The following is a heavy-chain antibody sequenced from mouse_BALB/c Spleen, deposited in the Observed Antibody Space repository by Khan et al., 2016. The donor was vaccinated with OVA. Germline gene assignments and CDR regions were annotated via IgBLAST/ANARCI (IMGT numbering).Heavy chain of an antibody. CDR3: ARGGRRAMDY. Sequence: QIQLVQSGPDLMKPGETVKISCKASGYTFTNYGINWVKQAPGKGLKWMGWIYTYTGEPTYADDFKGRFAFSLETSASTAYLQINNLKSEDTATCYCARGGRRAMDYWGQGTSVTVSS. J-gene: IGHJ4*01. D-gene: IGHD1-2*01. CDR1: GYTFTNYG. CDR2: IYTYTGEP. V-gene: IGHV9-3-1*01.